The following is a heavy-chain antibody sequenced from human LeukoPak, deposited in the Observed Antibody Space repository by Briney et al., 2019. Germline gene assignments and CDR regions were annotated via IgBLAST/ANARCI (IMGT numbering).Heavy chain of an antibody. CDR2: IIPLFRTP. J-gene: IGHJ6*03. CDR1: GGTSSTYS. Sequence: ASVKVSCKASGGTSSTYSITWVRQAPGQGLEWMGGIIPLFRTPHSAQKFQGRVTITTDESTSTAYMELTNLTSDDTAIYYCARVDRYHFYLDVWGKGTTVTVSS. CDR3: ARVDRYHFYLDV. V-gene: IGHV1-69*05.